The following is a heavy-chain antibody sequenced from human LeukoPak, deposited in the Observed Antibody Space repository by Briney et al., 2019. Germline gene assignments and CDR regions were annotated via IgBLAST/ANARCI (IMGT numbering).Heavy chain of an antibody. CDR3: AKAVSTGWYVGIDY. J-gene: IGHJ4*02. V-gene: IGHV3-48*01. D-gene: IGHD6-19*01. Sequence: GGSLRLPCTASGFTFSSYSMNWVRQAPGKGLEWVSYISSSSSTIYFADSVKGRFTISRDNAKNSLYLQMNSLRAEDTAVYYCAKAVSTGWYVGIDYWGQGALVTVFS. CDR1: GFTFSSYS. CDR2: ISSSSSTI.